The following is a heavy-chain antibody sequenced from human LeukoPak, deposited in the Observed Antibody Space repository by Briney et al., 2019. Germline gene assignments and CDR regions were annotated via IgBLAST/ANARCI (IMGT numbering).Heavy chain of an antibody. D-gene: IGHD2-15*01. CDR1: GYSISNGYY. Sequence: SETLSLTCTVSGYSISNGYYWGWIRQPPGRGLEWIASIYHGGRTHYNPSLKSRVTISVDTSKNQFSLKLSSVTAADTAVYYCARDELGYCSGGGACSYFDYWGQGTLVTVSS. CDR2: IYHGGRT. J-gene: IGHJ4*02. CDR3: ARDELGYCSGGGACSYFDY. V-gene: IGHV4-38-2*02.